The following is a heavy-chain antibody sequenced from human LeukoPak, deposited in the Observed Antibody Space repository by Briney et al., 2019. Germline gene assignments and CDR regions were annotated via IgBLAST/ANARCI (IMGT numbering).Heavy chain of an antibody. Sequence: PGGSLRLSCAASGFTFSSYAMSWVRQAPGQGLEWVSGISGSGANTYYADSVKGRFTISRDNSKNTLYLQMNSLRAEDTAVYYCAKTRHSSSWYVPPDYWGQGTLVTVSS. CDR2: ISGSGANT. J-gene: IGHJ4*02. CDR3: AKTRHSSSWYVPPDY. D-gene: IGHD6-13*01. V-gene: IGHV3-23*01. CDR1: GFTFSSYA.